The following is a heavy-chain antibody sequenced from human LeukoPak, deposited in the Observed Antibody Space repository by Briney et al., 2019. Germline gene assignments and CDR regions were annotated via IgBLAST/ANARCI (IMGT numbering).Heavy chain of an antibody. Sequence: PGGSLRLSCAASGFTFSSYEMNWVRQAPGKGLEWVSYISSSGSTIYYADSVKGRFTISRDNAKNSLYLQMNSLRAEDTAVYYCARAGNYDILTGYSPPFDYWGQGTLVTVSS. D-gene: IGHD3-9*01. CDR3: ARAGNYDILTGYSPPFDY. CDR1: GFTFSSYE. J-gene: IGHJ4*02. V-gene: IGHV3-48*03. CDR2: ISSSGSTI.